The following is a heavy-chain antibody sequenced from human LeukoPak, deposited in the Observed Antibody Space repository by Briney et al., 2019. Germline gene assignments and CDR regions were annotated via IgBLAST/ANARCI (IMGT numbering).Heavy chain of an antibody. CDR2: MNPNSGNT. Sequence: ASVKVSCKASGYTFTSYDINWVRQATGQGLEWMGWMNPNSGNTGYAQKFQGRVTMTRNTSISTAYMELSSLRSEDTAVDYCARVRLLSYYDRSGYYGYWGQGTLVTVSS. CDR3: ARVRLLSYYDRSGYYGY. D-gene: IGHD3-22*01. J-gene: IGHJ4*02. CDR1: GYTFTSYD. V-gene: IGHV1-8*01.